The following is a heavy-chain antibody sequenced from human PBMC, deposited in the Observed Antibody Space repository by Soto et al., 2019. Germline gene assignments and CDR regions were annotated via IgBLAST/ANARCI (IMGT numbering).Heavy chain of an antibody. D-gene: IGHD5-12*01. Sequence: SETLCLTCTVSGGSISSYYWSWIRQPPGKGLEWIGYIYYSGSTNYNPSLKSRVTISVDTSKNQFSLKLSSVTAADTAVYYCARDQSVFGGYNYGCYYYYGMDVWGQGTTVTVSS. CDR2: IYYSGST. J-gene: IGHJ6*02. V-gene: IGHV4-59*01. CDR3: ARDQSVFGGYNYGCYYYYGMDV. CDR1: GGSISSYY.